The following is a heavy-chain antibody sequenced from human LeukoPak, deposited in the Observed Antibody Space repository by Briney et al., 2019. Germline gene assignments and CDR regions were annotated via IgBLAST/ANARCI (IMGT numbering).Heavy chain of an antibody. J-gene: IGHJ6*02. CDR1: GGSLSSYY. CDR3: ARHGPRRYGMDV. CDR2: IYYSGST. Sequence: AETLSLTCTVSGGSLSSYYWSWVRQPPGKGLEWIGYIYYSGSTNYNPSLKSRVTISVDTSKNQFSLKLSSVTAADTAVYYCARHGPRRYGMDVWGQGTTVTVSS. V-gene: IGHV4-59*08.